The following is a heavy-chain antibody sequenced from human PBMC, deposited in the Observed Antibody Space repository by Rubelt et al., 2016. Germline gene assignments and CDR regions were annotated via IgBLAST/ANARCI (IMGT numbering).Heavy chain of an antibody. Sequence: QLVESGGGVVQPGKSLRLSCAASGFTFSSYAMHWVRQAPGKGLEWVAVISYDGSKKNYADSVKGRFTISRDNSKNTLYLQMNSLRAEDTAVYYCARDHSSGWYLVPPGLYFDYWGQGALVTVSS. V-gene: IGHV3-30-3*01. CDR3: ARDHSSGWYLVPPGLYFDY. CDR2: ISYDGSKK. D-gene: IGHD6-19*01. J-gene: IGHJ4*02. CDR1: GFTFSSYA.